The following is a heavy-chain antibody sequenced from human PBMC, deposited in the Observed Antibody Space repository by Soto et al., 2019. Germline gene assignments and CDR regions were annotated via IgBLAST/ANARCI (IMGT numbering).Heavy chain of an antibody. CDR3: AHRYGGNYYRWYFDS. V-gene: IGHV2-5*01. Sequence: QITLKESGPTLVKPTQTLTVTCTFSGFSLSTSGAGVGWIRQSPGKAPEWLALISWKDEKRYNPGLKSRLTITKDTSKNQVVLTMTDLDHVDTATYFCAHRYGGNYYRWYFDSWGQGIMVIVSS. CDR1: GFSLSTSGAG. CDR2: ISWKDEK. D-gene: IGHD1-26*01. J-gene: IGHJ4*02.